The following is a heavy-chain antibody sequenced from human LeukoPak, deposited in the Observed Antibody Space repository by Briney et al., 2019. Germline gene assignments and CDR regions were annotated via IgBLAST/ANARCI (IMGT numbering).Heavy chain of an antibody. CDR2: LNPSGGSS. CDR1: GYTVTIYY. V-gene: IGHV1-46*01. Sequence: EASVKVSCKASGYTVTIYYMHWVRQAPGQGLEWMGILNPSGGSSSYAQKFQGRATLTRATSTSTVYMELSSLRSEDTAVYYCASVYKNGMDVWGQGTTVIVSS. CDR3: ASVYKNGMDV. D-gene: IGHD5-24*01. J-gene: IGHJ6*02.